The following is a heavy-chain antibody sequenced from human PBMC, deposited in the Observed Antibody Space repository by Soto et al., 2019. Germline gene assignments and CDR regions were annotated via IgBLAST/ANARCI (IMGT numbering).Heavy chain of an antibody. D-gene: IGHD3-22*01. CDR1: GFSFSTYS. J-gene: IGHJ6*02. CDR2: ISSRGNNI. CDR3: AREYYEYGLDV. Sequence: QQVDSGGGVVQPGGSLRLSCAASGFSFSTYSMNWVRQAPGKGLEWVSYISSRGNNIYYADSVKGRFTISRDNAKNSLNLQMNSLRDEDTAVYYCAREYYEYGLDVWGQGTTVIVSS. V-gene: IGHV3-48*02.